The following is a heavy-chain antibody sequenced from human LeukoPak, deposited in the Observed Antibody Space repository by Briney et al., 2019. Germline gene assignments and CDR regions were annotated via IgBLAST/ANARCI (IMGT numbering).Heavy chain of an antibody. CDR2: IIPIFGTA. Sequence: SVKVSCKASGGTFSSYAISWVRQAPGQGLEWMGGIIPIFGTANYAQKFQGRVTITADESTSTAYMELSSLRSEDTAVYYCARGRDYYDSSGFSDYWGQGTLVTVSS. V-gene: IGHV1-69*01. CDR1: GGTFSSYA. D-gene: IGHD3-22*01. CDR3: ARGRDYYDSSGFSDY. J-gene: IGHJ4*02.